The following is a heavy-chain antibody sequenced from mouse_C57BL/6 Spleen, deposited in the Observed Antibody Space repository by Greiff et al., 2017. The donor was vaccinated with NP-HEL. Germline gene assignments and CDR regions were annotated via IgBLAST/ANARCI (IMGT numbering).Heavy chain of an antibody. D-gene: IGHD1-1*01. Sequence: VQLQQPGAELVRPGTSVKLSCKASGYTFTSYWMHWVKQRPGQGLEWIGVIDPSDSYTNYNQKIKGKATLTVDTSSSTAYMQLSSLTSEDSAVYYCARSPYYGSSYYYAMDYWGQGTSVTVSS. V-gene: IGHV1-59*01. CDR2: IDPSDSYT. CDR1: GYTFTSYW. J-gene: IGHJ4*01. CDR3: ARSPYYGSSYYYAMDY.